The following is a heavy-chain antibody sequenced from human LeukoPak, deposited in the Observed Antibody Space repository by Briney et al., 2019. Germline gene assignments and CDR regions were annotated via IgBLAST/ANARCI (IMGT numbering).Heavy chain of an antibody. V-gene: IGHV3-9*01. Sequence: GGSLRLSRAASGFTFDDYAMHWVRQAPGKGLEWVSGISWNSGSIGYADSVKGRFTISRDNAKNSLYLQMNSLRAEDTALYYCAKGGYYEAFSGNWFDPWGQGTLVTVSS. D-gene: IGHD1-26*01. CDR3: AKGGYYEAFSGNWFDP. CDR1: GFTFDDYA. J-gene: IGHJ5*02. CDR2: ISWNSGSI.